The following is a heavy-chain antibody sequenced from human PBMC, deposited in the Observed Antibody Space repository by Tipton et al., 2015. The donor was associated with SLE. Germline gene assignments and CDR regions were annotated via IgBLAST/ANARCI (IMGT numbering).Heavy chain of an antibody. J-gene: IGHJ6*03. Sequence: SLRLSCAASGFTFSSYEMNWVRQAPGKGLEWVSYISSSGSTIYYADSVKGRFTISRDNAKNSLYLQMNSLRAEDTALYYCAKDIRTGTAKFYFYMDVWGKGTTVTVSS. V-gene: IGHV3-48*03. D-gene: IGHD1-7*01. CDR1: GFTFSSYE. CDR2: ISSSGSTI. CDR3: AKDIRTGTAKFYFYMDV.